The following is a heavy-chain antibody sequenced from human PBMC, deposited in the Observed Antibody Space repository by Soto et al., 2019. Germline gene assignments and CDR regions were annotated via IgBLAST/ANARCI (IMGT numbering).Heavy chain of an antibody. CDR3: ARDYYDSSGYYPGPLFDY. Sequence: SVKVSCKASGGTFSSYAISWVRQAPGQGLEWMGGIIPIFGTANYAQKFQGRVTITADKSTSTAYMELSSLRSEDTAVYYCARDYYDSSGYYPGPLFDYWGQGTLVTV. D-gene: IGHD3-22*01. CDR1: GGTFSSYA. J-gene: IGHJ4*02. V-gene: IGHV1-69*06. CDR2: IIPIFGTA.